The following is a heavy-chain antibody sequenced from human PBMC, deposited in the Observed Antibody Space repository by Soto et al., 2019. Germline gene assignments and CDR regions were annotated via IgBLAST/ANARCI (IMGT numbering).Heavy chain of an antibody. CDR1: GGTFSSYA. CDR2: ISAYNGNT. CDR3: ANGDYDAFDI. D-gene: IGHD4-17*01. V-gene: IGHV1-18*01. Sequence: ASVKVSCKASGGTFSSYAISWVRQAPGQGLEWMGWISAYNGNTNYAQKLQGRVTMTTDTSTSTAYMELRSLRSDDTAVYYCANGDYDAFDIWGQGTMVTVSS. J-gene: IGHJ3*02.